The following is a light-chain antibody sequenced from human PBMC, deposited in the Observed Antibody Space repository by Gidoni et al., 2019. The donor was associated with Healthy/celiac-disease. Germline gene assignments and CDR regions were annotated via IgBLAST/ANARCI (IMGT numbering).Light chain of an antibody. Sequence: AIRMTQSPSSFSASTGDRVTITCRASQGISSYLAWYQQKPGKAPKLLIYAASTLQSGVPSRLSGSGSGTDFTLTISCLQSEDFATYHCQQYYSYPYTFGQGTKLEIK. J-gene: IGKJ2*01. CDR2: AAS. CDR1: QGISSY. CDR3: QQYYSYPYT. V-gene: IGKV1-8*01.